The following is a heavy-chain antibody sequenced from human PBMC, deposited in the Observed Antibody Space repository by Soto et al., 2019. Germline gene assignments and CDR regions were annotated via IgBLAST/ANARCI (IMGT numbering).Heavy chain of an antibody. V-gene: IGHV3-30*04. D-gene: IGHD2-15*01. Sequence: PGGSLRLSCAASGFTFSSYAMHWVRQAPGKGLEWVAAITYIRSNIYYADSVKGRFTISRDNAKNSLYLQMDSLRAEDTGVYYCASVSSHRSLDYWGQGTLVTVSS. CDR3: ASVSSHRSLDY. J-gene: IGHJ4*02. CDR2: ITYIRSNI. CDR1: GFTFSSYA.